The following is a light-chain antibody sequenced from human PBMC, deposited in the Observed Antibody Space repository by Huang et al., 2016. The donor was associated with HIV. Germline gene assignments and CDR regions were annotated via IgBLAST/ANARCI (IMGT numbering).Light chain of an antibody. CDR2: EAS. CDR1: QNVRNN. Sequence: ETLMTQFPATLSVSPGERATLSCRASQNVRNNLAWYQQKPGQVPRLLFYEASSRATGVPGRFSASGSGIDFTLTISSLQSEDFAVYYCQQFNNWPPAFGGGTTVEIK. CDR3: QQFNNWPPA. J-gene: IGKJ4*01. V-gene: IGKV3-15*01.